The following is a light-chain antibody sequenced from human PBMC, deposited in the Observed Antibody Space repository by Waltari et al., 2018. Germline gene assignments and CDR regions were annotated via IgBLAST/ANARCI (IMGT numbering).Light chain of an antibody. Sequence: EIVLTQSPGTLSLSPGDSATLSCRASQSVTSSHLAWYQQKPGQPPRLLIYGASSRATAIPDRFSGSGSGTDFTLTISRLEAEDFAVYDCQQYGSSPRTFGQGTKVEIK. J-gene: IGKJ1*01. CDR1: QSVTSSH. CDR2: GAS. V-gene: IGKV3-20*01. CDR3: QQYGSSPRT.